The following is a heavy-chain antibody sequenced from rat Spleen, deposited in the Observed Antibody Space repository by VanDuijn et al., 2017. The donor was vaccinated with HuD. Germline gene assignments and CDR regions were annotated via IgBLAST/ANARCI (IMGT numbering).Heavy chain of an antibody. CDR3: TTLGSY. CDR1: GFTFSNYG. J-gene: IGHJ2*01. CDR2: ITNSGGTT. V-gene: IGHV5S13*01. D-gene: IGHD5-1*01. Sequence: EVQLVESGGGLVQPGRSLKLSCAASGFTFSNYGMAWVRPAPTKGLEWATSITNSGGTTYYRDSVQGRFTISRDNAKSTLYLQMDSLRSEDTATYYCTTLGSYWGQGVMVTVSS.